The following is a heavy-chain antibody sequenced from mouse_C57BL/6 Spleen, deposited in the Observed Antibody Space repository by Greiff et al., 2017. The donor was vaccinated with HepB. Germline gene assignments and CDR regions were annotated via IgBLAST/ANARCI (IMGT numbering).Heavy chain of an antibody. V-gene: IGHV1-64*01. Sequence: VQLQQPGAELVKPGASVKLSCKASGYTFTSYWMHWVKQRPGQGLEWIGMIHPNSGSTNYNEKFKSKATLTVDKSSSTAYMQLSSLTSEDSAVYYCARSITTVVARGGWYFDVWGTGTTVTVSS. CDR2: IHPNSGST. D-gene: IGHD1-1*01. CDR1: GYTFTSYW. CDR3: ARSITTVVARGGWYFDV. J-gene: IGHJ1*03.